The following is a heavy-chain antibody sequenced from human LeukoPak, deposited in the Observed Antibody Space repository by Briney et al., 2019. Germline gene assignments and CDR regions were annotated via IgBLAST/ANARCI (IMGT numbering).Heavy chain of an antibody. CDR3: AKDASWYQLLSYFDS. D-gene: IGHD2-2*01. CDR1: GFTFSSYG. Sequence: GRSLRLSCAASGFTFSSYGMHWVRQAPGKGLEWVAVISYDGSNKYYADSVKGRFTISRDNSKNTLYLQMNSLRAEDTAVYYCAKDASWYQLLSYFDSWGQGALVTVSS. V-gene: IGHV3-30*18. CDR2: ISYDGSNK. J-gene: IGHJ4*02.